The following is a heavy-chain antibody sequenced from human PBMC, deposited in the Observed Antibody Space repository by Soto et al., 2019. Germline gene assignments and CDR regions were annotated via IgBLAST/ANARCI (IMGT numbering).Heavy chain of an antibody. V-gene: IGHV3-66*01. CDR3: AGNSHKVY. D-gene: IGHD1-26*01. J-gene: IGHJ4*02. Sequence: EVQLVESGGGLVQPGGSLRLSCAASGFTVSNNYMSWVRQAPGKGLEWVSLIYSAGSTYYADYVKGRFTISRDNSKNTLYLQMTSLRAEDTAVYYCAGNSHKVYWGQGTLVTVSS. CDR1: GFTVSNNY. CDR2: IYSAGST.